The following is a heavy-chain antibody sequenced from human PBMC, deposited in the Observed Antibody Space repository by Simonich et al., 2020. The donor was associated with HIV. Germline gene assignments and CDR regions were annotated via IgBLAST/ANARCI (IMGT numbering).Heavy chain of an antibody. Sequence: QITLKESGPTLVKPTQTLTLTCTFSGFSLSTSEVGVGWIRQPPGKDLEWLELIYWDDDKRYNPSLKSRLTITKDTSKNQVVLTMTNMDPVDTATYYCAHLYDSSGYYYVFFQHWGQGTLVTVSS. CDR3: AHLYDSSGYYYVFFQH. J-gene: IGHJ1*01. CDR2: IYWDDDK. CDR1: GFSLSTSEVG. D-gene: IGHD3-22*01. V-gene: IGHV2-5*02.